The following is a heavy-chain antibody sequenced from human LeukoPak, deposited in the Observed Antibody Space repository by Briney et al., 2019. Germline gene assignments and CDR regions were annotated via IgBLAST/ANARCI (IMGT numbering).Heavy chain of an antibody. CDR3: ARVYCSSTSCSLRGYYYYYMDV. V-gene: IGHV4-59*01. CDR2: IYQSGST. Sequence: SETLSLTCTVSGGPITNFYWTWIRQSPGKGLEWIGYIYQSGSTTYNPSLKSRVTISVDTSNNQFSLKLSSVTPADTAVYYCARVYCSSTSCSLRGYYYYYMDVWGKGTTVTVSS. D-gene: IGHD2-2*01. CDR1: GGPITNFY. J-gene: IGHJ6*03.